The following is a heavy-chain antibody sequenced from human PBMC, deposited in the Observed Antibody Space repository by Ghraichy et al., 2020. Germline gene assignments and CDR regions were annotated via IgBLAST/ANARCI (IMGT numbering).Heavy chain of an antibody. V-gene: IGHV1-8*01. D-gene: IGHD5-12*01. Sequence: ASVKVSCKASGYTFTSYDINWVRQATGQGLEWMGWMNPNSGNTGYAQKFQGRVTMTRNTSISTAYMELSSLRSEDTAVYYCASEFSGYAAFDIWGQGTMVTVSS. CDR3: ASEFSGYAAFDI. CDR2: MNPNSGNT. CDR1: GYTFTSYD. J-gene: IGHJ3*02.